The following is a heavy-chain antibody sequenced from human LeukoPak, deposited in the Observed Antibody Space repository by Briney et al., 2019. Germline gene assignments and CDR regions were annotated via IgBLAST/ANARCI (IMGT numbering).Heavy chain of an antibody. CDR1: GFTFSSYW. CDR3: AKNPRYFDWLLLPADFDY. D-gene: IGHD3-9*01. CDR2: INTDGSTT. V-gene: IGHV3-74*01. Sequence: GGSLRLSCAASGFTFSSYWIHWVRQAPGKGLVWVSRINTDGSTTNYADSVKGRFTISRDNAKNTLYLQMNSLRAEDTAVYYCAKNPRYFDWLLLPADFDYWGQGTLVTVSS. J-gene: IGHJ4*02.